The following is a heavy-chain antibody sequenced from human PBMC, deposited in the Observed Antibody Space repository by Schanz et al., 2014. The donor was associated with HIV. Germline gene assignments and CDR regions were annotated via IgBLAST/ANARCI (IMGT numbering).Heavy chain of an antibody. D-gene: IGHD3-22*01. J-gene: IGHJ4*02. CDR2: ISESGGRT. CDR1: GFTFSNYA. Sequence: EVQLLESGGGLVQAGGSLRLSCAASGFTFSNYAMSWVRQAPGKGLEWVSSISESGGRTYYADSVNGRFTISRDNSKNTLYLQMTTLRIDDTAVYYCAKPEYDSRGNSQSHFDYWGQGTLVTVSS. V-gene: IGHV3-23*01. CDR3: AKPEYDSRGNSQSHFDY.